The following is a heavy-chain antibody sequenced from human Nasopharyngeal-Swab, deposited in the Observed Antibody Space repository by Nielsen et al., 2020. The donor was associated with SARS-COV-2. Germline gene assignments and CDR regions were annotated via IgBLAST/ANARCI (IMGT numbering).Heavy chain of an antibody. CDR3: ARESIAAAGRDFDY. CDR2: FDPEDGET. CDR1: GYTLTELS. Sequence: ASVKVSCKVSGYTLTELSMHWVRQAPGKGLEWMGGFDPEDGETIYAQKFQGRVTMTEDTSTDTAYMELSSLRSDDTAVYYCARESIAAAGRDFDYWGQGTLVTVSS. J-gene: IGHJ4*02. D-gene: IGHD6-13*01. V-gene: IGHV1-24*01.